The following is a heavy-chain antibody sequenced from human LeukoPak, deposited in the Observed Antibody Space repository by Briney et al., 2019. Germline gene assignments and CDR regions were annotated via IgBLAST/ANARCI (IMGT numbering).Heavy chain of an antibody. V-gene: IGHV3-33*01. Sequence: GGSLRLSCAASGFTFSTYGMHWVRQAPGKGLEWVAIIWYDGSNKYYADSVKGRFTFSRDNSKNTLYLQMNSLRAEDTAVYSCARDRSYSSGYYGGSLDYWGQGTLVTVSS. J-gene: IGHJ4*02. CDR3: ARDRSYSSGYYGGSLDY. D-gene: IGHD3-22*01. CDR2: IWYDGSNK. CDR1: GFTFSTYG.